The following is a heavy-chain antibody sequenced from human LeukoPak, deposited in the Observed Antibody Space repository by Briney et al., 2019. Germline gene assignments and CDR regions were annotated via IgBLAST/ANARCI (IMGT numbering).Heavy chain of an antibody. Sequence: GASVKVSCKASGGTFSSYAISWVRQAPGQGLEWMGGIIPIFGTANYAQKFQGRVTITADESTSTAYMELSSLRSEDTAVYYCARRVGKPDYYMDVWGKGPRSPSP. CDR3: ARRVGKPDYYMDV. D-gene: IGHD1-26*01. CDR2: IIPIFGTA. J-gene: IGHJ6*03. CDR1: GGTFSSYA. V-gene: IGHV1-69*13.